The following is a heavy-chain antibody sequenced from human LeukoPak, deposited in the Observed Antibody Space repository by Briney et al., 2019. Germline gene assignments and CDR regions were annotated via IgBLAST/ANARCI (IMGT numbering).Heavy chain of an antibody. J-gene: IGHJ4*02. V-gene: IGHV4-4*07. CDR3: ARHLGSSSWFDY. CDR1: GGSISSYY. D-gene: IGHD6-13*01. CDR2: IYTSGST. Sequence: SETLSLTCTVSGGSISSYYWSWIRQPAGKGLEWIGRIYTSGSTNYNPSLKSRVTMSVDTSKNQFPLKLSSGTAADTAVYYCARHLGSSSWFDYWGQGTLVTVSS.